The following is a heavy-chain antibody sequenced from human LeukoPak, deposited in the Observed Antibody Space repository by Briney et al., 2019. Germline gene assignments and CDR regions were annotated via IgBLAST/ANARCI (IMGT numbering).Heavy chain of an antibody. CDR2: ISAYNGNT. D-gene: IGHD6-13*01. CDR1: GYTFTSYG. V-gene: IGHV1-18*01. CDR3: ARGLYSSSWYLRPGVVNY. J-gene: IGHJ4*02. Sequence: ASVKVSCKASGYTFTSYGISWVRQAPGQGLEWMGWISAYNGNTNYAQKLQGRVTMTTDTSTSTAYMELKSLRSDDTAVYYCARGLYSSSWYLRPGVVNYWGQGTLVTVSS.